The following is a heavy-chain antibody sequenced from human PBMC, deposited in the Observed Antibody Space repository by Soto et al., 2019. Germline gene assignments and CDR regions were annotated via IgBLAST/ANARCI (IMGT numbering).Heavy chain of an antibody. CDR1: GFTFSRYS. J-gene: IGHJ4*02. CDR2: IDSSSKTI. D-gene: IGHD5-12*01. Sequence: EVQLVESGGGLVQPGGSLRVSCAASGFTFSRYSMNWVRQAPGEGLEWLSYIDSSSKTIYYADSVKGRFIISRDNAKNSLYLQMNSLRDEDTAVYHCARGGVATIFGDSWGQGTLVTVSS. CDR3: ARGGVATIFGDS. V-gene: IGHV3-48*02.